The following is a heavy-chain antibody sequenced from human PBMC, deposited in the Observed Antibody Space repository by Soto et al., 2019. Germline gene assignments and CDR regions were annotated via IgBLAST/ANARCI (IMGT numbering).Heavy chain of an antibody. J-gene: IGHJ6*02. CDR1: GYTFTSYG. CDR3: ARFSGGSYNTYYFYYGMDV. V-gene: IGHV1-18*01. Sequence: ASVKVSCKASGYTFTSYGISWVRQAPGQGLDWMGWISAYNGNTKYAQDLQGRVTMTTDTSTSTAYMELRSLRSDDTAVYYCARFSGGSYNTYYFYYGMDVPGPVPTVTVSS. D-gene: IGHD2-15*01. CDR2: ISAYNGNT.